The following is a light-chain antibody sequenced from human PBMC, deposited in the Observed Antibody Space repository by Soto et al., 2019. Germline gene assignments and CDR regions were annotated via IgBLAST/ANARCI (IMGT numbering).Light chain of an antibody. CDR3: QQYSDYSPRT. Sequence: DIQMTQSPSTLSASVGDRVTITCRASQSINNWLAWYQQKPGKAPNLLISDSSDLQSGVPSRFSGSGSGTEFTLPISSLQPHDFATYYCQQYSDYSPRTFAQGTKVEIK. V-gene: IGKV1-5*01. CDR2: DSS. CDR1: QSINNW. J-gene: IGKJ1*01.